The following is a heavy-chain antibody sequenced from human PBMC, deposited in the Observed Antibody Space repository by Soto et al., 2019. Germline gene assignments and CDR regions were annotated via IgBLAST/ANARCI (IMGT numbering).Heavy chain of an antibody. Sequence: QVQLVQSGAEVKKPGASVKVSCKASGYTFTSYAMHWVRQAPGQRLEWMGWINAGNGNTKYSQKFQGRVTITRDTSASTAYMELSSLRSEDTAVYYCARVPHIAAYYYGMDVWGQGTTVTVSS. CDR3: ARVPHIAAYYYGMDV. V-gene: IGHV1-3*01. J-gene: IGHJ6*02. CDR1: GYTFTSYA. D-gene: IGHD6-6*01. CDR2: INAGNGNT.